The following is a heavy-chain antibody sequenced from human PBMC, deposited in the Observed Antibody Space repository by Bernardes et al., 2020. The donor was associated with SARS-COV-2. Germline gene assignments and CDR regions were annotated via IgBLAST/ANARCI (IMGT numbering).Heavy chain of an antibody. Sequence: ASVKVSCKASGYTFTSYAMNWVRQAPGQGLEWMGWINTNTGNPTYAQGFTGRFVFSLDTSVSTAYLQISSLKAEDTAVYYCARDQYSYGYRGLFYWGQGTLVTVSS. J-gene: IGHJ4*02. CDR2: INTNTGNP. V-gene: IGHV7-4-1*02. CDR1: GYTFTSYA. D-gene: IGHD5-18*01. CDR3: ARDQYSYGYRGLFY.